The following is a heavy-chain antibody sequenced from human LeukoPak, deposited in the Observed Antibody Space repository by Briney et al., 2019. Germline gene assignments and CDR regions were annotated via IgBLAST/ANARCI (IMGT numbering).Heavy chain of an antibody. V-gene: IGHV3-48*01. CDR2: ISSSSNTI. J-gene: IGHJ4*02. Sequence: GGSLRLSCAASGFTFSSYSMNWVRQAPGKGLEWVSYISSSSNTIYYADSVKGRFTISRDNAKNSLYLQMNSLRAEDTAVYYCARSAAAEDYWGQGTLVTVSS. D-gene: IGHD6-13*01. CDR1: GFTFSSYS. CDR3: ARSAAAEDY.